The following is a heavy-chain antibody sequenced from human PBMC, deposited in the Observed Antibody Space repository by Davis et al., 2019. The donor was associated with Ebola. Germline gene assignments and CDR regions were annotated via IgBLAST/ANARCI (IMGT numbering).Heavy chain of an antibody. CDR1: GYTFTGYY. V-gene: IGHV1-2*04. D-gene: IGHD5-24*01. J-gene: IGHJ4*02. Sequence: AASVTVSCKASGYTFTGYYVHWVRQAPGQGLEWMGWINPNSGVTNYAQNFQDWVTMTRDTSISTAYMELNRLRSYDTAVYFCVRGEKATIPNFDYWGQGTLVTVSS. CDR3: VRGEKATIPNFDY. CDR2: INPNSGVT.